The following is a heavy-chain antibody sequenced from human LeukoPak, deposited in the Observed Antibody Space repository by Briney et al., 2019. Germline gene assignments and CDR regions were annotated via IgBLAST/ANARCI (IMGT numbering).Heavy chain of an antibody. Sequence: ASVKVSCKASGYTFTSYDINWVRQAPGQGLEWMGWMNPNSGNTGYAQKFQGRVTITRNTSISTAYMELSSLRSEDTAVYYCARSKLRRSGWYYFDYWGQGTLVTVSS. CDR2: MNPNSGNT. CDR1: GYTFTSYD. CDR3: ARSKLRRSGWYYFDY. V-gene: IGHV1-8*01. D-gene: IGHD6-19*01. J-gene: IGHJ4*02.